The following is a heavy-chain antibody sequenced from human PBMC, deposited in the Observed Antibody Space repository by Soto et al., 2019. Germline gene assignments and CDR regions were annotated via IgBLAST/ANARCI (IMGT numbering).Heavy chain of an antibody. J-gene: IGHJ3*02. Sequence: SVKVSSKASGYTFTSYGISWVRQAPGQGLEWMGWISAYNGNTNYAQKLQGRVTMTTDTSTSTAYIELRSLRSDDTAVYYCALGPDDSSGYYGAFDIWGQGTMVTVSS. V-gene: IGHV1-18*04. CDR2: ISAYNGNT. CDR3: ALGPDDSSGYYGAFDI. CDR1: GYTFTSYG. D-gene: IGHD3-22*01.